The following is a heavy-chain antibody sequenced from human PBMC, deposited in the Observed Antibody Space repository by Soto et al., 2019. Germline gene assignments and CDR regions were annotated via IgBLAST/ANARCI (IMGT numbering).Heavy chain of an antibody. D-gene: IGHD3-22*01. CDR2: MSSTYI. Sequence: EVQLVESGGGLVKPGGSLRLSCAASGFTLSSYNMNWVRQAPGKGLEWVSSMSSTYIYYADSVKGRFTISRDNAKNSLYLQMNSLRAEDTAVYYCASDQNGGYYPWGQGTLVTVSS. J-gene: IGHJ5*02. CDR3: ASDQNGGYYP. V-gene: IGHV3-21*01. CDR1: GFTLSSYN.